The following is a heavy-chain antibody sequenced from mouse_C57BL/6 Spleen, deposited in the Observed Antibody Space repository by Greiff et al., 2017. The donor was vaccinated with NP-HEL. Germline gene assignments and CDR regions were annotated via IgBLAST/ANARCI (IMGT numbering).Heavy chain of an antibody. V-gene: IGHV1-81*01. CDR1: GYTFTSYG. Sequence: QVQLQQSGAELARPGASVKLSCKASGYTFTSYGISWVKQRTGQGLEWIGEIYPRSGNTYYNEKFKGKATLTADKSSSTAYMELRSLTSEDSAVYFCARGAYYSNYDAMDYWGQGTSVTVSS. CDR2: IYPRSGNT. D-gene: IGHD2-5*01. CDR3: ARGAYYSNYDAMDY. J-gene: IGHJ4*01.